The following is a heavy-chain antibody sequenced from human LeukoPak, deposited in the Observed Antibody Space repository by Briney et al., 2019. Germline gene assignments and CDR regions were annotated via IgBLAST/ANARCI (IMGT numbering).Heavy chain of an antibody. J-gene: IGHJ4*02. Sequence: GRSLRLSCVASGFTFSSYGMHWVRQAPGKGLEWVAVISNDGSNKYYADSVKGRFTISRDNSKNTLYLQMNSLRAEDTAVYYCARDHSSGWYSDYFDYWGQGTLVTVSS. CDR3: ARDHSSGWYSDYFDY. V-gene: IGHV3-30*03. CDR1: GFTFSSYG. CDR2: ISNDGSNK. D-gene: IGHD6-19*01.